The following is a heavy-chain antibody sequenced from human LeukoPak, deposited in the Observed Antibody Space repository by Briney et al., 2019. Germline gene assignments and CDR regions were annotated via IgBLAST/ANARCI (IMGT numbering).Heavy chain of an antibody. V-gene: IGHV3-7*01. CDR3: AKFGLCSSTSCYGAQDY. D-gene: IGHD2-2*01. Sequence: GGSLRLSCAASGFTFSIHWMTWVRQAPGKGLEWVATIKPDGNDKYFVDSVKGRFTVSRDNAKTSLYLQMNSLRAEDTAVYYCAKFGLCSSTSCYGAQDYWGQGTLVTVSS. CDR2: IKPDGNDK. CDR1: GFTFSIHW. J-gene: IGHJ4*02.